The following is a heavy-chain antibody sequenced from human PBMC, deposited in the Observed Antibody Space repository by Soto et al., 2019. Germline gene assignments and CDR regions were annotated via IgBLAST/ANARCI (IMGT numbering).Heavy chain of an antibody. CDR2: LYYSGST. CDR3: ARDADYGGSRGGMDV. D-gene: IGHD4-17*01. J-gene: IGHJ6*02. CDR1: GGSVNNANYF. V-gene: IGHV4-31*03. Sequence: QVRLEESGPGLVKPSETLSLICSVSGGSVNNANYFWNWIRHHPENGLEWIGYLYYSGSTRYNPSIKSGATLSIDTSKNHLSERLDSVTVADTAVYFCARDADYGGSRGGMDVWGRGTTVTVSS.